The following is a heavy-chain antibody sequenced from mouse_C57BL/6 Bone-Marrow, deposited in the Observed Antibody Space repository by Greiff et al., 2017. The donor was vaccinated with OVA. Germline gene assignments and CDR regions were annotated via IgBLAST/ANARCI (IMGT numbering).Heavy chain of an antibody. J-gene: IGHJ4*01. CDR2: ISSGGDYI. V-gene: IGHV5-9-1*02. Sequence: EVMLVESGAGLVKPGGSLKLSCAASGFTFSSYAMSWVRQTPEKRLEWVAYISSGGDYIYYADTVKGRFTISKDSARNTLYLQMSSLKSEDTAMYYCTRLLDAMDYWGQGTSVTVSS. CDR1: GFTFSSYA. D-gene: IGHD2-1*01. CDR3: TRLLDAMDY.